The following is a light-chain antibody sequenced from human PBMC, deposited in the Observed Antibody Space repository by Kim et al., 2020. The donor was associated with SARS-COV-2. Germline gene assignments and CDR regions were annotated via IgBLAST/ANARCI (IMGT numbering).Light chain of an antibody. CDR1: KWGEKC. V-gene: IGLV3-1*01. Sequence: GKTARINSSGYKWGEKCVSQYQQKPDQSPVVDIYQDNQRPSGIPERFSGSNSGNTATLTISGTQAMDEADYYCQAWDSSTHNYVFGAGTKVTVL. CDR3: QAWDSSTHNYV. CDR2: QDN. J-gene: IGLJ1*01.